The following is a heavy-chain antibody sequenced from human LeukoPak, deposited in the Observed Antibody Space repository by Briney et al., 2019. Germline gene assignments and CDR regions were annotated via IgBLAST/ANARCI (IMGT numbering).Heavy chain of an antibody. J-gene: IGHJ4*02. V-gene: IGHV3-23*01. CDR2: ISGSGGST. D-gene: IGHD3-22*01. CDR3: AKSAYYDASGYYREYYFDY. CDR1: GFSFSNYA. Sequence: PGGSLRLSCVSFGFSFSNYAMSWVRQAPGKGLEWVSSISGSGGSTHYADSVKGRFTISRDKTKNTLYLQMNSLRAEDTAVYYCAKSAYYDASGYYREYYFDYWGQGTLVTVSS.